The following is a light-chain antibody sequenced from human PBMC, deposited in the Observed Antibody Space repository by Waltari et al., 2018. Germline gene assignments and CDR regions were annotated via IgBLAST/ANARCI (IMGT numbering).Light chain of an antibody. CDR1: QTISTY. CDR2: AAS. Sequence: DIQMTQSPLSLSASVGDRVTISCRASQTISTYLNWYQQKPGKAPKLLIYAASSLHSGVPSRFSGRGSGADFTLTISNQQPEDFATYYGQQSDSDSGTLGQATKVEIK. J-gene: IGKJ1*01. CDR3: QQSDSDSGT. V-gene: IGKV1-39*01.